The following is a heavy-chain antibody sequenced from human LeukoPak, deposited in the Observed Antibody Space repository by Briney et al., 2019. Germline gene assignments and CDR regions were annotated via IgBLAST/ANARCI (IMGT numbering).Heavy chain of an antibody. Sequence: SETLSLTCTVSSASISSYYWSWIRQPPGKGLEWIGYIYYSGSTNYNPSLKSRVTISVDTSKNQFSLKLSSVTAADTAVYYCARSLDWAGYYFDYWGQGTLVTVSS. V-gene: IGHV4-59*01. J-gene: IGHJ4*02. CDR1: SASISSYY. CDR3: ARSLDWAGYYFDY. D-gene: IGHD2-21*01. CDR2: IYYSGST.